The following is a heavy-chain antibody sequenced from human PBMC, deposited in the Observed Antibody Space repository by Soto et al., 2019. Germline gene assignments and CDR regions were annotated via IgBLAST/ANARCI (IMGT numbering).Heavy chain of an antibody. V-gene: IGHV1-69*01. D-gene: IGHD3-10*01. CDR3: ARDREDGSGTKYNWFDS. Sequence: QMQLVQSGAEVQKPGSSVKISCKASGGTFGNLGISWLRQAPGQGLEWMGGTFPIFDTPHYAEKFRDRVTITADATTTAYLELTSLTSADTATYYCARDREDGSGTKYNWFDSWGQGTLVTVSS. CDR2: TFPIFDTP. CDR1: GGTFGNLG. J-gene: IGHJ5*01.